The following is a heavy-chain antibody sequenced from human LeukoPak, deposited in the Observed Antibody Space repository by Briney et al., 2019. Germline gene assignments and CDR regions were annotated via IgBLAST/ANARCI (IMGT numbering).Heavy chain of an antibody. CDR2: IYRNAGT. D-gene: IGHD6-19*01. Sequence: PGGSLRLSCAASGFTVSSNYMSWVRQAPGKGLEWVSVIYRNAGTYYADSVKGRFTISRDSSKNTLYLQMNSLRAEDTAVYFCAKDSSGPMYWGQGTMVTVSS. V-gene: IGHV3-66*01. CDR1: GFTVSSNY. J-gene: IGHJ4*02. CDR3: AKDSSGPMY.